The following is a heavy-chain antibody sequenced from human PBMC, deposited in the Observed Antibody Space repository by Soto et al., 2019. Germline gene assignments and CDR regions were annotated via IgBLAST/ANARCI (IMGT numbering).Heavy chain of an antibody. CDR2: IIPVFGTA. D-gene: IGHD2-2*01. CDR1: GGTFSSYA. Sequence: QVQLVQSGAEVKKPGSSVKVSCKASGGTFSSYAISWVRQAPGQGLEWMGGIIPVFGTANYAQKFQGRVTITADESASTAYMELSSLRSEDTAVYYCARGPQDIVLGPAARDWYFDLWGRGTLVTVSS. J-gene: IGHJ2*01. V-gene: IGHV1-69*12. CDR3: ARGPQDIVLGPAARDWYFDL.